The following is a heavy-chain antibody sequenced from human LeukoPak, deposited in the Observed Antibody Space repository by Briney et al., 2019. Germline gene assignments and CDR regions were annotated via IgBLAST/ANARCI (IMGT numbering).Heavy chain of an antibody. V-gene: IGHV4-30-4*08. J-gene: IGHJ4*02. CDR1: GGSISSGDYY. CDR2: IYYSGST. CDR3: ARDPSTYYDSSGYSGH. Sequence: SETLSLTCTVSGGSISSGDYYWSWIRQPPGKGLEWIGYIYYSGSTYYNPSLKSRVTISVDTSKNQFSLKLSFVTAADTAVYYCARDPSTYYDSSGYSGHWGQGTLVTVS. D-gene: IGHD3-22*01.